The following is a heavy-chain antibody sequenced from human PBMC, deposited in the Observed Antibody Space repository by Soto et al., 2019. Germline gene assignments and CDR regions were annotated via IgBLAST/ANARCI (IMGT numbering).Heavy chain of an antibody. CDR2: INPKSAAT. V-gene: IGHV1-2*02. D-gene: IGHD1-26*01. J-gene: IGHJ6*02. CDR3: ARIKWGLDYYNGMDV. Sequence: GASVKVSCKASGYSVSDYFIQWVRQAPGQGLEWVAWINPKSAATNYAKKFQGRVSLTWDTSFSTAYMELTRLRPDDTAVYYCARIKWGLDYYNGMDVWGQGTKVTVSS. CDR1: GYSVSDYF.